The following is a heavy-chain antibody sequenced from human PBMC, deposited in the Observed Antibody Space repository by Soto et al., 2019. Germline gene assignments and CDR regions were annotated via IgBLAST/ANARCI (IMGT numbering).Heavy chain of an antibody. D-gene: IGHD3-10*01. CDR2: ISYDGSNK. CDR1: GFTFSSYG. CDR3: AKDYSGSGNYDY. V-gene: IGHV3-30*18. J-gene: IGHJ4*02. Sequence: QVQLVESGGGVVQPGRSLRLSCAASGFTFSSYGKHWVRQAPGKGLEWVAVISYDGSNKYYADSVKGRFTISRDNSKNPLYLQMNSPSAEATAVYYCAKDYSGSGNYDYWGQGTRVPVSS.